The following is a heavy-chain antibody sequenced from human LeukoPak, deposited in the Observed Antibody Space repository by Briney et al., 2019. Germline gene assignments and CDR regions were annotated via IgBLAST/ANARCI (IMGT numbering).Heavy chain of an antibody. Sequence: SETLSLTCTVSGGSISSSSYYWGWIRQPPGKGLEWIGSIYYSGSTYYNPSLKSRVTISVDTSKIQFSLKLSSVTATDTAVYYCARTALGSNYFDYWGQGALVTVSS. D-gene: IGHD7-27*01. V-gene: IGHV4-39*01. J-gene: IGHJ4*02. CDR3: ARTALGSNYFDY. CDR2: IYYSGST. CDR1: GGSISSSSYY.